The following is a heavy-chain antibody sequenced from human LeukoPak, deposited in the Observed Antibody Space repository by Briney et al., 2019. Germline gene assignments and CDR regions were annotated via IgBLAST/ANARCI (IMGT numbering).Heavy chain of an antibody. CDR3: AMGLCGYYDSSGSNPAGY. D-gene: IGHD3-22*01. J-gene: IGHJ4*02. CDR1: GGTFSSYA. CDR2: IIPIFGTA. V-gene: IGHV1-69*01. Sequence: SVKVSCKASGGTFSSYAISWVRQAPGQALEWMGGIIPIFGTANYAQKLQGRVTITADESTSTAYMELSSLRSEDTAVYYCAMGLCGYYDSSGSNPAGYWGQGTLVTVSS.